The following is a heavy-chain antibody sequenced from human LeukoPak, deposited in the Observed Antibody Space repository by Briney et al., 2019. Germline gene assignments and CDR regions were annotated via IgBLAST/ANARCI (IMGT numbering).Heavy chain of an antibody. CDR3: ARDGFSVATNY. Sequence: GGSLRLSCAASGFTFSSYWMHWVRQAPGKGLVWVSRINSDGSSTSYADSVKGRFTISRDNAKDTLYLQMNSLRAEDTAVYYCARDGFSVATNYRGQGTLVTVSS. D-gene: IGHD5-12*01. CDR1: GFTFSSYW. V-gene: IGHV3-74*01. CDR2: INSDGSST. J-gene: IGHJ4*02.